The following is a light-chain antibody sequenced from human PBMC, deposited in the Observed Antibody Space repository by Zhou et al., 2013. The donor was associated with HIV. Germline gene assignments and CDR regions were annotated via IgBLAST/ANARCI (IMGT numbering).Light chain of an antibody. CDR1: QSVSDN. CDR3: QQYGSSPRT. V-gene: IGKV3-20*01. J-gene: IGKJ1*01. CDR2: GAS. Sequence: IVMTQSPGTLSVSPGETATLSCKTSQSVSDNLAWYQQKPGQAPRLLIYGASSRATDIPDRFSGSGSGTDFTLTISRLEPEDFAVYYCQQYGSSPRTFGQGTKVEIK.